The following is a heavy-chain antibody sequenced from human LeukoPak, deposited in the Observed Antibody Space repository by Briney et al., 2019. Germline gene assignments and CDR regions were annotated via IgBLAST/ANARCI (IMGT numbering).Heavy chain of an antibody. D-gene: IGHD1-26*01. J-gene: IGHJ3*02. CDR2: ISGSGGST. Sequence: GGSLRLSCAASGFTFSSYAMSWVRQAPGKGLEWVSAISGSGGSTYYADSVKGRFTISRDDSKNTLYLQMNSLRAEDTAVYYCAKDTDSRSYYPDGDAFDIWGQGTMVTVSS. V-gene: IGHV3-23*01. CDR1: GFTFSSYA. CDR3: AKDTDSRSYYPDGDAFDI.